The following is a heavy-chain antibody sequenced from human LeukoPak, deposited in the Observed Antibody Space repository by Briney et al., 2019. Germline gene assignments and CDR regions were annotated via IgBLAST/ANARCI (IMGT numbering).Heavy chain of an antibody. CDR2: IYHSGST. V-gene: IGHV4-38-2*02. J-gene: IGHJ4*02. CDR3: ARESVLAAGTDAFDI. D-gene: IGHD6-13*01. CDR1: GYSISSGYY. Sequence: SETLSLTCTVSGYSISSGYYWGWIRQPPGKGLEWIGSIYHSGSTHYNPSLKSRVTISVDTSKNQFSLKLSSVTAADTAVYYCARESVLAAGTDAFDIWGQGILVTVSS.